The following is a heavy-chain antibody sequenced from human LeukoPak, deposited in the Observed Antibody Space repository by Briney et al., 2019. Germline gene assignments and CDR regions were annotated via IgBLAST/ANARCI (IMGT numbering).Heavy chain of an antibody. V-gene: IGHV4-61*08. CDR3: AREVSTMVRGVIGLMDV. D-gene: IGHD3-10*01. Sequence: SQTLSLTCAVSGGSISSGGYSWSWIRQPPGKGLEWIGYIYYSGSTNYNPSLKSRVTISVDTSKNQFSLKLSSVTAADTAVYYCAREVSTMVRGVIGLMDVWGQGTTVTVSS. CDR2: IYYSGST. CDR1: GGSISSGGYS. J-gene: IGHJ6*02.